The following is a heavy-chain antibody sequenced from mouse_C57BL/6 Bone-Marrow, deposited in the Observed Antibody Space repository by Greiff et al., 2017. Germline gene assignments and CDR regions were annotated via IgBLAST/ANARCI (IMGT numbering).Heavy chain of an antibody. Sequence: VQLQQSGPVLVKPGASVKMSCKASGYTFTDYYMNWVKQSHGKSLEWIGVINPYNGGTSYNQKFKGKATLTVDKSSSTAYMELNSLTSEDSAVYYCANYGWYFDVWGTGTTVTVSS. CDR1: GYTFTDYY. D-gene: IGHD1-1*01. CDR3: ANYGWYFDV. J-gene: IGHJ1*03. CDR2: INPYNGGT. V-gene: IGHV1-19*01.